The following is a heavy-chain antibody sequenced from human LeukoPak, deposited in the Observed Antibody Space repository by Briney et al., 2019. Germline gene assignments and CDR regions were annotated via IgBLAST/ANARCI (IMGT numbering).Heavy chain of an antibody. D-gene: IGHD3-16*02. V-gene: IGHV3-23*01. Sequence: GGSLRHSRAHSGFTFSSYAMSWVPPAPGEGLEWVSAICVSGDSADSADSVRGPFSLSRENTKNTLYLQKNRLRAESTAIYYSAEADVWGSYRPDYWGQGTLVTVSS. J-gene: IGHJ4*02. CDR2: ICVSGDSA. CDR1: GFTFSSYA. CDR3: AEADVWGSYRPDY.